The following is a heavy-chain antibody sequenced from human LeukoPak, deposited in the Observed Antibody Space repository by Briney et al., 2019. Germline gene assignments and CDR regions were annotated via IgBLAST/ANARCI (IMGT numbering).Heavy chain of an antibody. D-gene: IGHD3-22*01. V-gene: IGHV4-39*07. CDR3: ARGPYYDSSGYPY. CDR1: GGSISSSSYY. Sequence: SETLSLTCTVSGGSISSSSYYWGWIRQPPGKGLEWIGNIYYSGRTYYNPSLKSRVTISIDTSKNQFSLKLSSVTAADTAVYYCARGPYYDSSGYPYWGRGTLVTVSS. CDR2: IYYSGRT. J-gene: IGHJ4*02.